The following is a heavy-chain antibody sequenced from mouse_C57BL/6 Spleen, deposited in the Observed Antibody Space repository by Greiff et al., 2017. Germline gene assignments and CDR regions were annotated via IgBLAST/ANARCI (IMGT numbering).Heavy chain of an antibody. CDR1: GYTFTSYW. J-gene: IGHJ4*01. V-gene: IGHV1-69*01. D-gene: IGHD1-1*01. CDR2: IDPSASYP. Sequence: QVQLQQPGAELVMPGASVKLSCKASGYTFTSYWMHWVKQRPGQGLEWIGEIDPSASYPNYNQKFKGKFTLTVDKSSSTAYMQLSSLTSEDSAVYYCARQRYGTSYARDYWGQGTSVTVSS. CDR3: ARQRYGTSYARDY.